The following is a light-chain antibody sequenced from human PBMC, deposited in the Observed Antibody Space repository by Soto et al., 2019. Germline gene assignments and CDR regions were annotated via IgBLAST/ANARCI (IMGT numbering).Light chain of an antibody. V-gene: IGKV3-20*01. CDR3: QQYGSSPPSYT. J-gene: IGKJ2*01. CDR1: QSVSRSY. CDR2: GAS. Sequence: EIVLTQSPGTLSLSPGERATLSCRASQSVSRSYLAWYQQKPGQAPRLLFYGASSRATGIPDRFSGSGSGTDFTLTINRLEPEDFAVYYCQQYGSSPPSYTFGQGTKLEIK.